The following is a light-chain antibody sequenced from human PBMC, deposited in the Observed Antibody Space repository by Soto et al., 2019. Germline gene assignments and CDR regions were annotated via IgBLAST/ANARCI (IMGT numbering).Light chain of an antibody. Sequence: QSALTQPASVSGSPGESITISCTGTSSDVGVYNRVSGYQHHPGKAPELILYDVCDRPSGVTYRLSGSKPGNTASLTISGLQAADEADDFCSSFTSSMTNVFGSGTKLTV. CDR1: SSDVGVYNR. V-gene: IGLV2-14*03. CDR2: DVC. J-gene: IGLJ1*01. CDR3: SSFTSSMTNV.